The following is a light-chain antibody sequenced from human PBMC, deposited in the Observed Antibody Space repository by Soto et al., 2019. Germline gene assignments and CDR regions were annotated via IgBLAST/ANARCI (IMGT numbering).Light chain of an antibody. Sequence: DIQMTQSPSTLSASVGDRVTITCRASQSISSWLAWYQQKPGKAPKLLIYDASSLESGVPSRSSGFGSGTELTHTISSLQPNYFATYYCQQYNSYSGYTFGQGTKLEIK. CDR1: QSISSW. CDR3: QQYNSYSGYT. J-gene: IGKJ2*01. V-gene: IGKV1-5*01. CDR2: DAS.